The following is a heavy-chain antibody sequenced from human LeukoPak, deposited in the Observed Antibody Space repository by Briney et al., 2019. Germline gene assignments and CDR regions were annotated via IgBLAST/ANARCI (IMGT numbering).Heavy chain of an antibody. J-gene: IGHJ6*02. CDR3: ARYCGGDCYGMDV. CDR1: GGSISGSSYY. CDR2: IYYSGST. D-gene: IGHD2-21*01. Sequence: PSETLSLTCTVSGGSISGSSYYWGWIRQPPGKGLEWIGSIYYSGSTYYNPSLKSRVTISVDTSKNQFSLKLSSVTAADTAVYYCARYCGGDCYGMDVRGQGTTVTVSS. V-gene: IGHV4-39*01.